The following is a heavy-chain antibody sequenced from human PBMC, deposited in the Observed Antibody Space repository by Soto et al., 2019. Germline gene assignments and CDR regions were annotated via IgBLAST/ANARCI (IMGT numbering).Heavy chain of an antibody. Sequence: SETLSITCTFSGGSISSDYWSWIRQPAGKGLEWIGRIYLSENTNYNPSLRSRVSMSLDTSKNQLSLNLSSVTAADTAVYYRARGVGRSSWTSFDSWGQGTMVTVSS. V-gene: IGHV4-4*07. CDR2: IYLSENT. D-gene: IGHD6-13*01. J-gene: IGHJ4*02. CDR3: ARGVGRSSWTSFDS. CDR1: GGSISSDY.